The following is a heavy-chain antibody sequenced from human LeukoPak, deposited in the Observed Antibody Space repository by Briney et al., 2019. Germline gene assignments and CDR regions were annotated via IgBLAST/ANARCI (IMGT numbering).Heavy chain of an antibody. CDR1: GFTFSSYG. CDR2: ISYDGSNK. V-gene: IGHV3-30*18. D-gene: IGHD2-2*01. CDR3: AKDRIFVVVPAAISWFDP. Sequence: GRSLRLSCAASGFTFSSYGTHWVRQAPGKGLEWVAVISYDGSNKYYADSVKGRFTISRDNSKNTLYLQMNSLRAEDTAVYYCAKDRIFVVVPAAISWFDPWGQGTLVTVSS. J-gene: IGHJ5*02.